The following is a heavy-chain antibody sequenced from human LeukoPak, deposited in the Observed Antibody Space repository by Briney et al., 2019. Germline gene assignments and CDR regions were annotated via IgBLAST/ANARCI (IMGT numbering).Heavy chain of an antibody. J-gene: IGHJ4*02. V-gene: IGHV3-53*01. D-gene: IGHD2-21*01. CDR2: IYSGGST. CDR1: GFSVSHNY. CDR3: SKKSPTDAIVGNYFGN. Sequence: GGSLRLSCAASGFSVSHNYMSWVRQAPGKGLEWVSIIYSGGSTYYADSVKGRFTVSRDNSKNTVHLQMNSLRDEDTAVYYCSKKSPTDAIVGNYFGNWGQGTLVTVSS.